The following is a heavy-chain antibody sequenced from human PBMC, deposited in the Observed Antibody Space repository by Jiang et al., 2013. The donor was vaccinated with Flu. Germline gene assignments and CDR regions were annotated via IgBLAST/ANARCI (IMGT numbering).Heavy chain of an antibody. D-gene: IGHD4-23*01. Sequence: GLVKPSETLSLTCTVSGGSISGYYWSWVRQPPGKGLEWIGYINYGGSTSNSPSLKSRLTISVDMSKNQFSLKLSSVTAADTAVYYCATPYGGNSYYGMDVWGQGTTVTVSS. CDR2: INYGGST. CDR3: ATPYGGNSYYGMDV. J-gene: IGHJ6*02. CDR1: GGSISGYY. V-gene: IGHV4-59*08.